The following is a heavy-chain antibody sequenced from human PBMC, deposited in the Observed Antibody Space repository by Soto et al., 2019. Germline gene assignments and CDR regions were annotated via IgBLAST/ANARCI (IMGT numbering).Heavy chain of an antibody. D-gene: IGHD3-9*01. V-gene: IGHV1-18*04. CDR1: GSPFIKYG. J-gene: IGHJ5*02. CDR3: ATSYDTGFDP. Sequence: QLQLVQSAAEVKKPGASVRVSCKAYGSPFIKYGISWIRQAPEQGLEWMGWIKVDSGYTNYAQKFQGRVTMTADTSSDTAFMELRSLRLDDTAVYFCATSYDTGFDPWGQGTLVSVSS. CDR2: IKVDSGYT.